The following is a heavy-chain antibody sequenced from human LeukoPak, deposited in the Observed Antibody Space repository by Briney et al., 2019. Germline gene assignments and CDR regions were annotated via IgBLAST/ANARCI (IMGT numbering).Heavy chain of an antibody. CDR1: GFSLSGYW. CDR3: AKDRFLEWLLDY. D-gene: IGHD3-3*01. Sequence: GGSLRLSCAASGFSLSGYWMTWVRQAPGKGLEWVANINRDGSQKNHVDSVQGRFTISRDNAKNSLYLQMNSLTAEDTAVYYCAKDRFLEWLLDYWGQGTLVTVSS. CDR2: INRDGSQK. V-gene: IGHV3-7*01. J-gene: IGHJ4*02.